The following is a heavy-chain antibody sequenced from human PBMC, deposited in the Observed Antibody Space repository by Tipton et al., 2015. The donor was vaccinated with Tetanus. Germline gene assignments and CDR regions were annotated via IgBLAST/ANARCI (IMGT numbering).Heavy chain of an antibody. CDR1: GGSFRYSY. V-gene: IGHV4-34*01. Sequence: TLSLTCAFYGGSFRYSYWNWLRQPPGKGLGGVGGISHRGSTNYNPSLKSRVTISVDTSRNQFSLRLTSVTAADTALYYCAREVVNSGYYSSKYYFDYWGQGTLVTVSS. D-gene: IGHD3-22*01. J-gene: IGHJ4*02. CDR2: ISHRGST. CDR3: AREVVNSGYYSSKYYFDY.